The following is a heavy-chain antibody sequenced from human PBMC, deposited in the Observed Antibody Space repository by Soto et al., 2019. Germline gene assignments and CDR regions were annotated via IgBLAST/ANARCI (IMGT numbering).Heavy chain of an antibody. V-gene: IGHV1-69*01. Sequence: QVQLVQSGAEVKKPGSSVKVSCKASGGTFSSYAISWVRQAPGQGLEWMGGIIPIFGTANYAQKFQGRVTITADESTSTAYMELSSLRSEDTAVYYCARQKRGRGLGWSYLPRDYYYGMDVWGQGTTVTVSS. CDR3: ARQKRGRGLGWSYLPRDYYYGMDV. J-gene: IGHJ6*02. CDR1: GGTFSSYA. CDR2: IIPIFGTA. D-gene: IGHD1-26*01.